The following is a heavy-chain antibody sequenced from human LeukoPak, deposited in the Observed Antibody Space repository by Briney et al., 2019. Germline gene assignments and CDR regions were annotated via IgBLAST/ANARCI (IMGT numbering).Heavy chain of an antibody. Sequence: KPSETLSLTCAVYGGSFSGYYWSWIRQPPGKGLEWIGEINHSGSTNYNPSHKSRVTISVDTSKNQFSLKLSSVTAADTAVYYCAHVLMVYAMTSEYFQHWGQGTLVTVSS. CDR3: AHVLMVYAMTSEYFQH. V-gene: IGHV4-34*01. CDR2: INHSGST. J-gene: IGHJ1*01. CDR1: GGSFSGYY. D-gene: IGHD2-8*01.